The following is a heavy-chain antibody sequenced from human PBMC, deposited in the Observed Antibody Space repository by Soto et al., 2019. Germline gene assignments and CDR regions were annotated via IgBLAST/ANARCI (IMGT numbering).Heavy chain of an antibody. CDR1: GGSISSGGYY. J-gene: IGHJ6*02. Sequence: SETLSLTCTVSGGSISSGGYYWSWIRQHPGKGLEWIGYIYYSGSTYYNPSLKSRVTISVDTSKNQFSLKLSSATAADTAVYYCARETYDFLADYYYGMDVWGQGTTVTVSS. D-gene: IGHD3-3*01. V-gene: IGHV4-31*03. CDR2: IYYSGST. CDR3: ARETYDFLADYYYGMDV.